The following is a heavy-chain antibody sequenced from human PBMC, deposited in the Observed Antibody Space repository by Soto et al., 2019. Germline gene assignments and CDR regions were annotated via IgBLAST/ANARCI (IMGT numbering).Heavy chain of an antibody. CDR3: ARGVSAGVDY. Sequence: QVQLVQSGAEVEKPGASVKVSCKASGYTFTGYYMHWVRQAPGQGLEWMGWINPNSGGTKYAQKFQGRVTLTRDTSLSTAYMELNSLRSDDTAVYYCARGVSAGVDYWGQGTLVTVSS. D-gene: IGHD1-26*01. J-gene: IGHJ4*02. V-gene: IGHV1-2*02. CDR1: GYTFTGYY. CDR2: INPNSGGT.